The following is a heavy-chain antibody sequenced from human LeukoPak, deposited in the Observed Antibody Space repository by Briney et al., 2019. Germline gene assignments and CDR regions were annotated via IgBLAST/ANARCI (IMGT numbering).Heavy chain of an antibody. J-gene: IGHJ5*02. V-gene: IGHV4-34*01. CDR1: GFTFSSYE. CDR3: ARGGWWDNWNRLDP. D-gene: IGHD1-1*01. Sequence: PGGSLRLSCAASGFTFSSYEMNWIRQPPGKGLEWIGEINHSGSTNYNPPLKSRLSISVDTSKNQVSLKLTSVTAADTAVYYCARGGWWDNWNRLDPWGQGTLVTVSS. CDR2: INHSGST.